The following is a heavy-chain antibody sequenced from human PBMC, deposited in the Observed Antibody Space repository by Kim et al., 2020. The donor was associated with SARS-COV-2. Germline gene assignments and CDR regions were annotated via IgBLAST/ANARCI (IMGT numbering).Heavy chain of an antibody. CDR2: IGTAGDT. V-gene: IGHV3-13*04. J-gene: IGHJ4*02. CDR1: GFTFSSYD. Sequence: GGSLRLSCAASGFTFSSYDMHWVRQATGKGLEWVSAIGTAGDTYYPGSVKGRFTISRENAKNSLYLQMNSLRAGDTAVYYCARARSLDHLPDYWGQGTLVTVSS. D-gene: IGHD1-1*01. CDR3: ARARSLDHLPDY.